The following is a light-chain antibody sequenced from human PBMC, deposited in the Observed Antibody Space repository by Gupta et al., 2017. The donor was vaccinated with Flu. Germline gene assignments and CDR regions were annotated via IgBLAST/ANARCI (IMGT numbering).Light chain of an antibody. CDR1: SSDVGSYNL. CDR2: EGS. J-gene: IGLJ1*01. Sequence: QSALTQPASVSGSPGQSITISCTRTSSDVGSYNLVSWYQQHPGKAPKLMIYEGSKRPSGVSNRFSGSKSGNTASLTISGLQAEDEADYYCCSYAGSSTLGVFGTGTKVTVL. CDR3: CSYAGSSTLGV. V-gene: IGLV2-23*01.